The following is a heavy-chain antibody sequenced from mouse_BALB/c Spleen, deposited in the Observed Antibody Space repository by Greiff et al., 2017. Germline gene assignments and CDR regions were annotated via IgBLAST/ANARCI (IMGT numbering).Heavy chain of an antibody. J-gene: IGHJ3*01. CDR2: ISSGGSYT. Sequence: EVKLMESGGDLVKPGGSLKLSCAASGFTFSSYGMSWVRQTPDKRLEWVATISSGGSYTYYPDSVKGRFTISRDNAKNTLYLQMSSLKSEDTAMYYCARDIYDGFAYWGQGTLVTVSA. D-gene: IGHD2-3*01. CDR1: GFTFSSYG. V-gene: IGHV5-6*01. CDR3: ARDIYDGFAY.